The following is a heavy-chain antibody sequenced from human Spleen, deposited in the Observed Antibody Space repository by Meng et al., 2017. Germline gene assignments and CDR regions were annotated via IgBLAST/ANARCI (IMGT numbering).Heavy chain of an antibody. J-gene: IGHJ4*02. CDR2: IKSKPDCETT. Sequence: GESLKISCEGTGFTFTNAWMTWVRQVPGKRLEWVGRIKSKPDCETTDYAAPVKGRFIISRDDSKNTVYLQMNSLKTEDTAVYYCTGHIDYWGQGTLVTVSS. CDR3: TGHIDY. CDR1: GFTFTNAW. V-gene: IGHV3-15*01.